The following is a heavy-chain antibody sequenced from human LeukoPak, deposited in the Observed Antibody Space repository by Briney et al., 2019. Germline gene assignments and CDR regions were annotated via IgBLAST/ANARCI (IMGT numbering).Heavy chain of an antibody. D-gene: IGHD6-13*01. CDR3: ARWLRGIADEDGVDV. J-gene: IGHJ6*02. V-gene: IGHV3-11*01. CDR2: ITSRGSTI. CDR1: GFTLSDYY. Sequence: KSGGSLRLSCAASGFTLSDYYLTWICQAPGKGLEWVSYITSRGSTIYHADSVKGRFTISRDNAKNSLYLQMNSLRAEDTAVYYCARWLRGIADEDGVDVWGQGTTVTVSS.